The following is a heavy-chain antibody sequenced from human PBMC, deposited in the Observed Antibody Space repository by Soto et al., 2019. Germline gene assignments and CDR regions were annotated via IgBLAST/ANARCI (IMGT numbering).Heavy chain of an antibody. CDR1: GYAFTSHT. CDR2: IFISHGSP. CDR3: ARDRRVSNSWSPGDYTYYGLDL. V-gene: IGHV1-3*04. J-gene: IGHJ6*02. Sequence: QVHLVQSGAEVKEPGASVRISCEASGYAFTSHTIHWARQAPGQGLEWMGWIFISHGSPRYAPQFQGRISFGRDTSATTAYMELTSLTFEDTAVYYCARDRRVSNSWSPGDYTYYGLDLWGQGTTVTVSS. D-gene: IGHD6-13*01.